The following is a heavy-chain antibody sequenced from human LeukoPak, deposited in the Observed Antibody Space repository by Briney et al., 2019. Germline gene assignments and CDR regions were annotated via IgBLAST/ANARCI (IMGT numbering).Heavy chain of an antibody. CDR1: GFTFSSYG. D-gene: IGHD3-10*01. V-gene: IGHV3-23*01. CDR2: ISGSGGST. J-gene: IGHJ4*02. Sequence: GGSLRLSCAASGFTFSSYGMSWVRQAPGKGLEWVSAISGSGGSTYYADSVKGRFTVSRDNSKNTLYLQMNSLRAEDTAVYYCAKDTDYYGSGSHFDYWGQGTLVTVSS. CDR3: AKDTDYYGSGSHFDY.